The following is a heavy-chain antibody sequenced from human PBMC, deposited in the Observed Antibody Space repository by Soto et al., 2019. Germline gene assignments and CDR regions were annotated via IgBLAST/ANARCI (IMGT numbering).Heavy chain of an antibody. CDR2: ISNSDDVG. CDR1: GFSFNNHV. Sequence: GGSLRLSCSASGFSFNNHVMNWVRQAPGKGLEWVSSISNSDDVGFYADSVRGRFSVSRDISANTLYLEMNYLRVEDTAIYYCAKTVGATKLEDYWGQGTLVTVSS. D-gene: IGHD1-26*01. V-gene: IGHV3-23*01. CDR3: AKTVGATKLEDY. J-gene: IGHJ4*02.